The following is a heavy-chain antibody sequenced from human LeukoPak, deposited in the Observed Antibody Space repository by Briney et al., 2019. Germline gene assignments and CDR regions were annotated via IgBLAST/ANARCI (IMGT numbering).Heavy chain of an antibody. D-gene: IGHD1-7*01. V-gene: IGHV1-46*01. J-gene: IGHJ4*02. CDR2: INLIPSGGSS. CDR3: ARDRAGTTDY. CDR1: GYPFTNNY. Sequence: ASVKVSCKTSGYPFTNNYIHWVRQAPGQGLEWMGGINLIPSGGSSTYAQKFQGRVTMTRDTSTSTVYMELSSLRSEDTAVYYCARDRAGTTDYWGQGTLVTVSS.